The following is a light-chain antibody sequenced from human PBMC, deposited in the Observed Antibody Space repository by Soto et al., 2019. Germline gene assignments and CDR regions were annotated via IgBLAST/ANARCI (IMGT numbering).Light chain of an antibody. V-gene: IGKV1-39*01. Sequence: DIQMTQSPSSLSASVGDRVTITCRASQSISSYLNWYQQKPGKAPKLLIYAESSLQSGVPSRFSGSVSGTDFTLTISSLQPEDFATYYCQQSYSTPRYTFGQGTKLEIK. J-gene: IGKJ2*01. CDR3: QQSYSTPRYT. CDR1: QSISSY. CDR2: AES.